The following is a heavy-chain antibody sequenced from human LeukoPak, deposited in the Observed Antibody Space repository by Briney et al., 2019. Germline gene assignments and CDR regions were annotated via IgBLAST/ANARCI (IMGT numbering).Heavy chain of an antibody. CDR3: ARSFRPGGVRTSCYDY. CDR2: INPNSGGT. D-gene: IGHD2-2*01. J-gene: IGHJ4*02. Sequence: ASVKVSCKASGYTFTGYYMHWVRQAPGQGLEWMGWINPNSGGTNYAQKFQGRVTMTRDTSISTAYMELSRLRSDDTAVYYCARSFRPGGVRTSCYDYWGQGTLVTVSS. V-gene: IGHV1-2*02. CDR1: GYTFTGYY.